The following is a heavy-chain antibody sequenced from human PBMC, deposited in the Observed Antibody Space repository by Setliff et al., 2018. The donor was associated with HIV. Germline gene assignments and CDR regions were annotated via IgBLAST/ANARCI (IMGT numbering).Heavy chain of an antibody. CDR2: ISAYNVNT. CDR1: GYTFSTYG. Sequence: ASVKVSCKASGYTFSTYGISWVRQAPGQGLEWMGWISAYNVNTKYAQKFQGRVTITADESTSTSSMELSSLGSGDTAVYYCARANFWSGYYGYWGQGTLVTVSS. V-gene: IGHV1-18*01. J-gene: IGHJ4*02. CDR3: ARANFWSGYYGY. D-gene: IGHD3-3*01.